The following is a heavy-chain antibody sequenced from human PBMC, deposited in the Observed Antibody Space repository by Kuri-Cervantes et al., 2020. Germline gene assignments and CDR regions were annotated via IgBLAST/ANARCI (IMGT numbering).Heavy chain of an antibody. J-gene: IGHJ6*03. D-gene: IGHD5-12*01. CDR1: GGSIRSGDYY. CDR2: IYYSGST. V-gene: IGHV4-30-4*08. CDR3: ARFYSGYDSLYYYYYYTDV. Sequence: SCTVSGGSIRSGDYYWSWIRQPPGKGLEWIGYIYYSGSTYYNPSLKSRLTISVDTSKNQISLKLSSVTAADTAVYYCARFYSGYDSLYYYYYYTDVWGKGTTVTVSS.